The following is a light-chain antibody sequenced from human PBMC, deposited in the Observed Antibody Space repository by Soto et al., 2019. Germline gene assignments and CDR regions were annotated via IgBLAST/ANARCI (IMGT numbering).Light chain of an antibody. J-gene: IGKJ1*01. CDR2: GAS. V-gene: IGKV1-39*01. Sequence: DIPMTQSPSSLFASVGDRVTITCRASQGISTFLHWYQQRPGKAPSLIIYGASNLQSGVPSRFSGSGSGTEFSLTISTLQPEDFATYYCQHTRTTPKTFGQGTKVEIK. CDR3: QHTRTTPKT. CDR1: QGISTF.